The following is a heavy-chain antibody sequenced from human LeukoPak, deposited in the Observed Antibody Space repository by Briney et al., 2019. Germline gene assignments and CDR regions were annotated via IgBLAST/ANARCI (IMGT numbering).Heavy chain of an antibody. Sequence: SVKVSCKASGGTFSSYAISWVRQAPGQGLEWMGRIIPILGIANYAQKFQGRVTITADKSTSTAYMELSSLRSEDTAVYYCARDSYYYDSSGYCYTAPGAGYWGQGTLVTVSS. D-gene: IGHD3-22*01. CDR3: ARDSYYYDSSGYCYTAPGAGY. CDR2: IIPILGIA. V-gene: IGHV1-69*04. CDR1: GGTFSSYA. J-gene: IGHJ4*02.